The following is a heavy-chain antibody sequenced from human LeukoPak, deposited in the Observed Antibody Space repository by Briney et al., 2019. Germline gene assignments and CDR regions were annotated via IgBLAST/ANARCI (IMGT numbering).Heavy chain of an antibody. V-gene: IGHV1-2*02. Sequence: GASVKVSCKPSGYTFTGYYMHWVRQAPGQGLEWMGWINPNSGGTNYAQKFQGRVTMTRDTSISTAYMELSRLRSDDTAVYYCARNGHDSSGPLPDYWGQGTLVTVSS. CDR1: GYTFTGYY. J-gene: IGHJ4*02. CDR2: INPNSGGT. D-gene: IGHD3-22*01. CDR3: ARNGHDSSGPLPDY.